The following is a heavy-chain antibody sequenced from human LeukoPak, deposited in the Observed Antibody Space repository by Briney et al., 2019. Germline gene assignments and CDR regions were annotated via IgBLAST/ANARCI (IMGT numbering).Heavy chain of an antibody. J-gene: IGHJ4*02. CDR2: ISSSGATK. D-gene: IGHD1-26*01. CDR1: GITFSDYY. V-gene: IGHV3-11*04. CDR3: ARDPGLMGAAHYDY. Sequence: GGSLRLSCAASGITFSDYYMSWIRQAPGKGLEWVSYISSSGATKYYADSVKGRFTISRDNAKNSLYLQMNSLRAEDTAVYYCARDPGLMGAAHYDYWGQGTLVTVSS.